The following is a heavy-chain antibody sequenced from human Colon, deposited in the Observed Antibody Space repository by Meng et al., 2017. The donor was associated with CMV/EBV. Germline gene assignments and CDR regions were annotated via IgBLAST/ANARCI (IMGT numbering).Heavy chain of an antibody. CDR1: GYKFLQYG. D-gene: IGHD4-11*01. J-gene: IGHJ4*02. CDR2: IMAYNYKT. V-gene: IGHV1-18*01. CDR3: AKDQDGDYSNYQHFDY. Sequence: GYKFLQYGISWVRQAPGQGLEWVGRIMAYNYKTDLAETFQGRVTVTLDLSTDTAFLELRSLRYDDTAIYYCAKDQDGDYSNYQHFDYWGQGTLVTVSS.